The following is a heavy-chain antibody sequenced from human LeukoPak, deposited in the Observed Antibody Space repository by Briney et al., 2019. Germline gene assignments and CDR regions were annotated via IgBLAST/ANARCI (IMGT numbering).Heavy chain of an antibody. Sequence: GGSLRLSCAASGFTFSIYAMSWVRQAPGKGLEWVSAISGSGGSTYYADSVKGRFTISRDNSKNTLHLQMNSLRAEDTAVYYCAERGAEVGATVAPGDYWGQGTLVTVSS. V-gene: IGHV3-23*01. CDR2: ISGSGGST. J-gene: IGHJ4*02. CDR3: AERGAEVGATVAPGDY. D-gene: IGHD1-26*01. CDR1: GFTFSIYA.